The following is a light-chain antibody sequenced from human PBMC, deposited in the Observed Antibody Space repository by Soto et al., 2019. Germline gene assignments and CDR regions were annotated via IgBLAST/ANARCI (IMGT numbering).Light chain of an antibody. CDR3: QQRSNWSYT. J-gene: IGKJ2*01. CDR1: QSVSSY. Sequence: EIVLTQSPATLSLSPRERATLSCRASQSVSSYLAWYQQKPGQAPRLLIYDASNRATGIPARFSGSGSGTDFTLTISSLEPEDFAVYYCQQRSNWSYTFGQGTKLEIK. V-gene: IGKV3-11*01. CDR2: DAS.